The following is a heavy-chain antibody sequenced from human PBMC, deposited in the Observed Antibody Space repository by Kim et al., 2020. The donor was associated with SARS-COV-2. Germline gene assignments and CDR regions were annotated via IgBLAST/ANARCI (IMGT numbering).Heavy chain of an antibody. D-gene: IGHD3-16*01. CDR1: GLTLSNYW. CDR2: IYRDGSQK. Sequence: GGSLRLSCAASGLTLSNYWMDWVRQAPGKGLEWVANIYRDGSQKYYVDSVKGRFIISRDNAKNSLYLQMNSLRAEDTAVYYCARDREGGGMDVWDQGTTVTVS. CDR3: ARDREGGGMDV. V-gene: IGHV3-7*05. J-gene: IGHJ6*02.